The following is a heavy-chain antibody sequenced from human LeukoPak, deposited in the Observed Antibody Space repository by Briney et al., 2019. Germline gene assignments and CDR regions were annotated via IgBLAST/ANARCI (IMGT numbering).Heavy chain of an antibody. D-gene: IGHD6-19*01. CDR2: INSDGSTT. V-gene: IGHV3-74*01. Sequence: PGGSLRLSCAASGFTFSSYWMHWVRQAPGKGLVWVSRINSDGSTTDYADSVKGRFTISRDNAKNTLYLQMNSLRAEDTAVYYCALPLSTYSSGWSSYYYYGMDVWGQGTTVTVSS. CDR3: ALPLSTYSSGWSSYYYYGMDV. CDR1: GFTFSSYW. J-gene: IGHJ6*02.